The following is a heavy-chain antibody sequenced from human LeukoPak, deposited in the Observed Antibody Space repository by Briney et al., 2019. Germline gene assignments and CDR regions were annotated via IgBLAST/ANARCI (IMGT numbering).Heavy chain of an antibody. D-gene: IGHD6-19*01. CDR1: GFTFSDYY. CDR2: ISSSGSTI. CDR3: AKAGYSSGWFHYFDY. Sequence: GGSLGLSCAASGFTFSDYYMSWIRQAPGKGLEWVSYISSSGSTIYYADSVKGRFTISRDNSKNTLYLQMNSLRAEDTAVYYCAKAGYSSGWFHYFDYWGQGALVTVSS. J-gene: IGHJ4*02. V-gene: IGHV3-11*04.